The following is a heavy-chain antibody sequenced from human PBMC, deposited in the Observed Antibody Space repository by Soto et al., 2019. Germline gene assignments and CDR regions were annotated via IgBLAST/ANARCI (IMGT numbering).Heavy chain of an antibody. CDR1: GYSFTSYW. V-gene: IGHV5-10-1*01. J-gene: IGHJ6*02. Sequence: GESLNISCKGSGYSFTSYWISWVRQMPGKGLEWMGRIDPSDSYTNYSPSFQGHVTISADKSISTAYLQWSSLKASDTAMYYCARQSPDIVVVPAKYYYYGMDVWGQGTTVTVSS. D-gene: IGHD2-2*01. CDR3: ARQSPDIVVVPAKYYYYGMDV. CDR2: IDPSDSYT.